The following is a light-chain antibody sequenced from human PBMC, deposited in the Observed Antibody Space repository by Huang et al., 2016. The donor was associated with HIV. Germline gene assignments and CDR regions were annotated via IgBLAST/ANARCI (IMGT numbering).Light chain of an antibody. Sequence: EIVLTQSPATLSLSPGERATLSCRASQSVINYLGWYQQKPGQAPRLLIYDTSNRATGVPARFSGSGSGTDFTLTISGLEPEDFAVYYCQHRASWPLTFGGGTKVEIK. J-gene: IGKJ4*01. CDR3: QHRASWPLT. CDR1: QSVINY. CDR2: DTS. V-gene: IGKV3-11*01.